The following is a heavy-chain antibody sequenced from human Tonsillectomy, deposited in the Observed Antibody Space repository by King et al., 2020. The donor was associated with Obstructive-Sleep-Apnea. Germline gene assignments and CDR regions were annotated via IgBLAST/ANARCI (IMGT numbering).Heavy chain of an antibody. Sequence: VQLVESGGGLVQPGGSLRLSCEASGFTFSTYWMSWVRQAPGKGLEWVANIKQDGSEKYYVDSVKGRFTISRDDAKNSVYLQMSSLRTEDSAVYFCARGMSSAWNRRYYYGMDVWGQGTTVTVSS. CDR3: ARGMSSAWNRRYYYGMDV. J-gene: IGHJ6*02. CDR1: GFTFSTYW. V-gene: IGHV3-7*01. CDR2: IKQDGSEK. D-gene: IGHD6-19*01.